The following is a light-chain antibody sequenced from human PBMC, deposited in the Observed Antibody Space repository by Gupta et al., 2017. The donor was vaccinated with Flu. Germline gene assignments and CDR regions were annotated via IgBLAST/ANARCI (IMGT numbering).Light chain of an antibody. V-gene: IGLV1-47*01. Sequence: TISCSGSIFNIGTNYVYWYKHLPGTAPKLLLPRSDQRPSGVPDRLSGSKSGYSASLAISGLRSDAEAVSYCETWDDNQRGWVFGGGTRLTVL. CDR2: RSD. CDR3: ETWDDNQRGWV. J-gene: IGLJ3*02. CDR1: IFNIGTNY.